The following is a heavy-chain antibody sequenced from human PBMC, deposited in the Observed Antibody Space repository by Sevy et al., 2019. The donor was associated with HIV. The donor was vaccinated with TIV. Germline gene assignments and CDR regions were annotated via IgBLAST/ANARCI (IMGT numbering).Heavy chain of an antibody. V-gene: IGHV3-33*01. CDR3: ARDVDSNYDGIDA. CDR1: GFIFSNHG. Sequence: GGSLRLSCAASGFIFSNHGMHRVRQAPCKGLEWVARIWYDGSDTYYGESVKGRFTISRDNSKNTVDLQMNSLRVEDTAVYYCARDVDSNYDGIDAWGQGTTVTVSS. J-gene: IGHJ6*02. D-gene: IGHD4-4*01. CDR2: IWYDGSDT.